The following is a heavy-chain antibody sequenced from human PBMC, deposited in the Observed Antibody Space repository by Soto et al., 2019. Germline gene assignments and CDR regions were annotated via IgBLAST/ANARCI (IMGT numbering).Heavy chain of an antibody. CDR2: VYSSGAT. CDR1: GDSVSNYY. CDR3: TKGPNWNYYYYGVDV. D-gene: IGHD1-20*01. J-gene: IGHJ6*02. V-gene: IGHV4-4*07. Sequence: PSETLSLTCSVSGDSVSNYYWSWIRQPAGRGLEWIGRVYSSGATNYNPSLNGRVTMSVDTSRSQFSLRLSSATAADTAIYYCTKGPNWNYYYYGVDVWGQGTAVTVSS.